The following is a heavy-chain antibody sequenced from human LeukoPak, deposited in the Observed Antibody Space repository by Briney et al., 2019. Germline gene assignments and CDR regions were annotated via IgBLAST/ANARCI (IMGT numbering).Heavy chain of an antibody. J-gene: IGHJ5*01. Sequence: GSLRLSCAASGFTFNTYAMSWARQAPGKGLEWVSVISGGGGTTYCADSVKGRFTISRDNSKNTLYLRMNSLRVEDTAVYYCAKGPVVTATYNWFDSWGQGALVTVSS. CDR1: GFTFNTYA. D-gene: IGHD2-21*02. CDR3: AKGPVVTATYNWFDS. V-gene: IGHV3-23*01. CDR2: ISGGGGTT.